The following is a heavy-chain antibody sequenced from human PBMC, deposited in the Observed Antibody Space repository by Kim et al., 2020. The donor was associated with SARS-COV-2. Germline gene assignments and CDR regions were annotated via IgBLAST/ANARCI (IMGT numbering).Heavy chain of an antibody. CDR2: IYHSGST. D-gene: IGHD2-2*01. CDR1: GGSISSSNW. J-gene: IGHJ1*01. Sequence: SETLSLTCAVSGGSISSSNWWSWVRQPPGKGLEWIGEIYHSGSTNYNPSLKSRVTISVDKSKNQFSLKLSSVTAADTAVYYCASVEIPLYCSSTSCEIQPAEYFQHWGQGTLVTVSS. CDR3: ASVEIPLYCSSTSCEIQPAEYFQH. V-gene: IGHV4-4*02.